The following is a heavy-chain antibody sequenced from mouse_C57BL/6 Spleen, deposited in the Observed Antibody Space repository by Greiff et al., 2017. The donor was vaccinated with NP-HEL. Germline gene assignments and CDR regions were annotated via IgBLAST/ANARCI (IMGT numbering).Heavy chain of an antibody. CDR3: ARARAYGSLFDY. Sequence: QVQLQQSGAELVKPGASVKISCKASGYAFSSYWMNWVKQRPGKGLEWIGQIYPGDGATNYNGKFKGKATLTVDQSSSTAYMQLSSLTSEDSAVYSCARARAYGSLFDYWGQGTTLTVSS. CDR2: IYPGDGAT. V-gene: IGHV1-80*01. J-gene: IGHJ2*01. D-gene: IGHD1-1*01. CDR1: GYAFSSYW.